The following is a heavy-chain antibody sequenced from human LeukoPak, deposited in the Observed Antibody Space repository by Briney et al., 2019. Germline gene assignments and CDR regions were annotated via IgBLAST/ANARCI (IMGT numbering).Heavy chain of an antibody. J-gene: IGHJ4*02. CDR1: GGSISSSSYY. CDR3: ARVRYSSSDH. D-gene: IGHD6-6*01. CDR2: IYYSGST. V-gene: IGHV4-39*07. Sequence: SETLSLTCTVSGGSISSSSYYWGWIRQPPGKGLEWIGSIYYSGSTYYNPSLKSRVTISVDTSKNQFSLKLSSVTAADTAVYYCARVRYSSSDHWGQGTLVTVSS.